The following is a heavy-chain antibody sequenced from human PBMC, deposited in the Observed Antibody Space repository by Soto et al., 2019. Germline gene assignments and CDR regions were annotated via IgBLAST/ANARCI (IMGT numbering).Heavy chain of an antibody. J-gene: IGHJ4*02. D-gene: IGHD2-15*01. CDR2: TYYRSKWYN. CDR3: ARDPRWWSGGGFDY. V-gene: IGHV6-1*01. CDR1: GDSVSSNSAA. Sequence: QSQTLSLTCAISGDSVSSNSAAWNWIRQSPSRGLEWLGRTYYRSKWYNDYAVSVKSRITINPDTSKNQFSLQLNSVTPEETAVYYCARDPRWWSGGGFDYWGQGTLVTVSS.